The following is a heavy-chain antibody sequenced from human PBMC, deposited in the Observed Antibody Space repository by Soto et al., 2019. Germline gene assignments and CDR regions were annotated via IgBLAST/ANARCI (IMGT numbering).Heavy chain of an antibody. V-gene: IGHV3-72*01. Sequence: EVQLVESGGGLVQPGGSLRLSCAASGFTFSEHHMDWVRQAPGKGLEWIGRTRNKANSYTTVYVASVKGRVTISRDDSQISLYLQMSSLKTEDAAVDYCARSPAMAVWGQGTTFTVSS. J-gene: IGHJ6*02. CDR3: ARSPAMAV. CDR2: TRNKANSYTT. CDR1: GFTFSEHH.